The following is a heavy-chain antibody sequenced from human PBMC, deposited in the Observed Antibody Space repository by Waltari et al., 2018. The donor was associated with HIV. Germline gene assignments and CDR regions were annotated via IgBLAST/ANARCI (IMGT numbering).Heavy chain of an antibody. CDR3: ARGQDYDFWSGYYYDY. CDR1: GGSFSGYY. CDR2: INHSGST. D-gene: IGHD3-3*01. J-gene: IGHJ4*02. V-gene: IGHV4-34*01. Sequence: QVQLQQWGAGLLKPSETLSLTCAVYGGSFSGYYWSWIRQPPGKGLEWIGEINHSGSTNYNPSLKSRVTISVYTSKNQLSLKLSSVTAADTAVYYCARGQDYDFWSGYYYDYWGQGTLVTVSS.